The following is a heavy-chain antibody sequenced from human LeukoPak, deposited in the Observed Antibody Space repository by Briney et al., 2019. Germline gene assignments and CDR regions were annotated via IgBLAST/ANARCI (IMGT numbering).Heavy chain of an antibody. CDR2: ISWNSGSI. J-gene: IGHJ4*02. CDR3: ASLRYDILTGYCDY. D-gene: IGHD3-9*01. V-gene: IGHV3-9*01. Sequence: GRSLRLSCAASGFTFDDYAMHWVRQAPGKGLEWVSGISWNSGSIGYADSVKGRFTISRDNAKNSLYLQMNSLRAEDTAVYYCASLRYDILTGYCDYWGQGTLVTVSS. CDR1: GFTFDDYA.